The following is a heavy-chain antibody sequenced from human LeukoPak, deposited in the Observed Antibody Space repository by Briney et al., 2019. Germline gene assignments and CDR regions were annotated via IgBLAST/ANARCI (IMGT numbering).Heavy chain of an antibody. CDR1: GFTFSSYA. CDR3: AKDRLSGSYDYGLDV. J-gene: IGHJ6*02. D-gene: IGHD1-26*01. Sequence: GGSLRLSCAASGFTFSSYAMSWVRQAPGKGLEWVSVISGSGGSTDYADSVKGRFTISRDNPKNTLYLQMNSLRAEDTAIYYCAKDRLSGSYDYGLDVWGQGTTVTVSS. CDR2: ISGSGGST. V-gene: IGHV3-23*01.